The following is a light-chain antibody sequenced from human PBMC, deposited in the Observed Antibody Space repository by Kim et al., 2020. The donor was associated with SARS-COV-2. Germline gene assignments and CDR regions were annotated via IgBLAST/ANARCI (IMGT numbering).Light chain of an antibody. CDR1: QSVSTY. CDR3: QQRSNWPPALT. CDR2: DAS. Sequence: PGERATPSCRASQSVSTYLAWYQQKPGQAPRLLNYDASNRATGIPDRFSGSGSGTDFTLTISSLESEDFAVYYCQQRSNWPPALTFGGGTKVDIK. J-gene: IGKJ4*01. V-gene: IGKV3-11*01.